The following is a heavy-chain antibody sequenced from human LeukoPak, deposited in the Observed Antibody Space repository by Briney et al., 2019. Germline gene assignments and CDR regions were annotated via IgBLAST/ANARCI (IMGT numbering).Heavy chain of an antibody. V-gene: IGHV3-30*18. Sequence: GGSLRLSCAASGFTFSTYEMNWVRQAPGKGLEWVAVISYDGSNKYYADSVKGRFTISRDNSKNTLYLQMNSLRAEDTAVYYCAKDGYDSSGTPRGFDPWGQGTLVTVSS. CDR2: ISYDGSNK. D-gene: IGHD3-22*01. CDR1: GFTFSTYE. CDR3: AKDGYDSSGTPRGFDP. J-gene: IGHJ5*02.